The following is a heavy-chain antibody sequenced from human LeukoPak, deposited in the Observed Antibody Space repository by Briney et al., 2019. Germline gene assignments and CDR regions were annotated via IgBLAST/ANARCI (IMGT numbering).Heavy chain of an antibody. J-gene: IGHJ4*02. CDR1: GITLSNYG. CDR3: AKRGVVIRVILVGFHKEAYYFDS. V-gene: IGHV3-23*01. CDR2: ISGSAGGT. D-gene: IGHD3-22*01. Sequence: GGSLRLSCAVSGITLSNYGMSWVRQAPGKGLEWVAGISGSAGGTNYADSVEGRFTISRDNSKNTLYLQMNRLRAEDTAVYFCAKRGVVIRVILVGFHKEAYYFDSWGQGALVTVSS.